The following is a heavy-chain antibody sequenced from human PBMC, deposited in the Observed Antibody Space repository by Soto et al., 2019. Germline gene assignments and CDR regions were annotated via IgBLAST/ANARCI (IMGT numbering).Heavy chain of an antibody. CDR2: SKPNSGGT. CDR1: GYTFTGYY. J-gene: IGHJ3*02. D-gene: IGHD6-19*01. V-gene: IGHV1-2*04. CDR3: ARDSVAGPGAFPI. Sequence: QVQLVQSGAEVKKPGASVKVSCKASGYTFTGYYMHWVRQAPGEGLEWMGWSKPNSGGTNDAQKFKGWVNMARDTSISKVYMELGKLRADDTAAYYCARDSVAGPGAFPIWGQGTMVTVSS.